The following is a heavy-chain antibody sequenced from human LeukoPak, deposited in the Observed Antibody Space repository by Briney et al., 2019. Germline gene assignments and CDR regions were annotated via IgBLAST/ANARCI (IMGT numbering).Heavy chain of an antibody. D-gene: IGHD1-26*01. J-gene: IGHJ6*03. V-gene: IGHV3-7*01. CDR1: GFTFSSYW. CDR3: ARDSSGSYRSYYYYMDV. CDR2: IKQDGSEK. Sequence: GGSLRLSCAASGFTFSSYWMSWVRQAPGKGLEWVANIKQDGSEKYYVDSVKGRFTISRDNAKNSLYLQMNSLRAEDTAVYYCARDSSGSYRSYYYYMDVWGKGTTVTVSS.